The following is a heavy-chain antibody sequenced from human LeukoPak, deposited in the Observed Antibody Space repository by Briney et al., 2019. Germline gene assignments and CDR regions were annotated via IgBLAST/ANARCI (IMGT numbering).Heavy chain of an antibody. CDR1: GFTFSNYW. CDR2: IKQDGSEK. CDR3: AREDDWNYEDY. J-gene: IGHJ4*02. D-gene: IGHD1-7*01. Sequence: GGSLRLSCAASGFTFSNYWMSWVRQAPGKGLEWVANIKQDGSEKNYVNSVKGRFTISRDNAKNSLFLQMNSPRAEDTAIYYCAREDDWNYEDYWGQGTLVTVSS. V-gene: IGHV3-7*01.